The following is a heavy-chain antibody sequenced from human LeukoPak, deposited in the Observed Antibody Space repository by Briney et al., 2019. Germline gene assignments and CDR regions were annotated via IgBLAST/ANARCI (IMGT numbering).Heavy chain of an antibody. Sequence: PGGPLRLSCAASGFTFSSSAMSWVRQAPGKGLEWVSNISGSGSGGSTHYADSVKGRFTISRDNSKNTLYLQMNSLRAEDTAVYYCAKSGYNRFDYWGQGTLVTVSS. J-gene: IGHJ4*02. D-gene: IGHD5-24*01. CDR1: GFTFSSSA. CDR3: AKSGYNRFDY. V-gene: IGHV3-23*01. CDR2: ISGSGSGGST.